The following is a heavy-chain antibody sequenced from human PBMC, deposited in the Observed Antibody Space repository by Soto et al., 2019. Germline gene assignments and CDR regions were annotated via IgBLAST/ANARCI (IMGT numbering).Heavy chain of an antibody. CDR2: ISAYNGNT. V-gene: IGHV1-18*01. Sequence: ASVKVSCKASGYTFTSYGISWVRQAPGQGLEWMGWISAYNGNTNYAQKLQGRVTMTTDTSTSTAYMELRSLRSDDTAVYYCARSNGDYYSYYGTDVWGQGPTVTVSS. CDR1: GYTFTSYG. D-gene: IGHD4-17*01. J-gene: IGHJ6*02. CDR3: ARSNGDYYSYYGTDV.